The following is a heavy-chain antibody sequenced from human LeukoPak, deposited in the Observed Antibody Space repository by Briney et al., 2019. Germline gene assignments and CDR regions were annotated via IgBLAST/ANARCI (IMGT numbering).Heavy chain of an antibody. V-gene: IGHV4-34*01. Sequence: SETLSLTCAVYGGSFSGYYWSWIRQPPGKGLEWIGEINHSGSTNYNPSLKSRVTISVDTSKNQFSLKLSSVTAADTAVYYCARGASLLPAAIIVYWGQGTLVTVSS. CDR1: GGSFSGYY. CDR3: ARGASLLPAAIIVY. J-gene: IGHJ4*02. CDR2: INHSGST. D-gene: IGHD2-2*02.